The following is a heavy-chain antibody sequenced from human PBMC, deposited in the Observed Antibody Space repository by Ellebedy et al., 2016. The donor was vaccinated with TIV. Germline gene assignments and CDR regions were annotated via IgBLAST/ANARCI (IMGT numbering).Heavy chain of an antibody. Sequence: MPSETLSLTCAVSGGSISSSNWWSWVRQPPGKGLEWIGEIYHSGSTNYNPSLKRRVTISVDKSKNQFSLKLSSVTAADTAVYYCARGVLGCGGDCYFAFDIWGQGTMVTVSS. D-gene: IGHD2-21*02. J-gene: IGHJ3*02. CDR2: IYHSGST. CDR1: GGSISSSNW. CDR3: ARGVLGCGGDCYFAFDI. V-gene: IGHV4-4*02.